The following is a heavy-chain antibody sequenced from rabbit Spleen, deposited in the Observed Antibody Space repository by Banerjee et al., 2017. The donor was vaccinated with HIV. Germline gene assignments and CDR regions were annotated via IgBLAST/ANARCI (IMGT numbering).Heavy chain of an antibody. CDR3: ASGYSDIYFTL. J-gene: IGHJ4*01. CDR2: IYADNTGST. V-gene: IGHV1S40*01. Sequence: VESGGGLVKPGASLTLTCTASGFSFSNSYYMCWVRQAPGKGLEYIACIYADNTGSTVYASWARGRFTISKTSSTTVTLQIISLTAADTATYFCASGYSDIYFTLWGQGTLVTVS. D-gene: IGHD1-1*01. CDR1: GFSFSNSYY.